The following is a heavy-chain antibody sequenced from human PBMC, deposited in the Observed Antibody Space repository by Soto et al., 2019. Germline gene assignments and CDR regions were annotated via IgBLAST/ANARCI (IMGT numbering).Heavy chain of an antibody. CDR2: IWSGGSNE. CDR3: ARGPGTSYFDY. D-gene: IGHD2-2*01. J-gene: IGHJ4*02. CDR1: GFTFSSYG. Sequence: QVQLVESGGGVVQPGRSLRLSCAASGFTFSSYGMHWVRQAPGKGLEWVAVIWSGGSNENHADSVKGRFTISRDNSKNMLYLQMNSLRAEDTAVYYCARGPGTSYFDYWGQGSLVTVSS. V-gene: IGHV3-33*01.